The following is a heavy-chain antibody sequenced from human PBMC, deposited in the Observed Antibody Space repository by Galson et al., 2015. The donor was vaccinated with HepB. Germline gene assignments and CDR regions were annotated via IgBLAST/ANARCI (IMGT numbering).Heavy chain of an antibody. D-gene: IGHD6-19*01. V-gene: IGHV3-30*02. J-gene: IGHJ4*02. CDR2: IRCDGSDK. Sequence: SLRPSCAASGFSFRSYGMHWVRQSPGKGLEWVAFIRCDGSDKYYADSVKGRFAISRDNSKNTLYLQMNSLRPEDTAVYYCAKARLSSGSYFDYWGQGALVPVSS. CDR3: AKARLSSGSYFDY. CDR1: GFSFRSYG.